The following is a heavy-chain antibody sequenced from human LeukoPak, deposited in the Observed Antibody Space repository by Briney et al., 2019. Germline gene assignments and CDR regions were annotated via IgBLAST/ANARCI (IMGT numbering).Heavy chain of an antibody. CDR1: GFTVSSNY. Sequence: GGSLRLSCAASGFTVSSNYMSWVRQAPGKGLEWVSVIYNGGSTYYADSVKGRFTISRDNSKNTLYLQMNSLKTEDTAVYYCTTAPATVVPYWYFDLWGRGTLVTVSS. CDR3: TTAPATVVPYWYFDL. V-gene: IGHV3-66*01. CDR2: IYNGGST. J-gene: IGHJ2*01. D-gene: IGHD4-23*01.